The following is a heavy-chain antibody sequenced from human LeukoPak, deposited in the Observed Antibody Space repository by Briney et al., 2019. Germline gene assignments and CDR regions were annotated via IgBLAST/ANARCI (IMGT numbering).Heavy chain of an antibody. CDR2: FDPEDGET. D-gene: IGHD5-18*01. V-gene: IGHV1-24*01. J-gene: IGHJ4*02. CDR3: ATDTARGDNFDY. CDR1: GYTLTELS. Sequence: ASVKVSCKVSGYTLTELSMHWVRQAPGKGLEWMGGFDPEDGETIYAQKFQGRVTMTEDTSTDTAYMELSSLRSEDTAVYYCATDTARGDNFDYWGQGTLVTVSS.